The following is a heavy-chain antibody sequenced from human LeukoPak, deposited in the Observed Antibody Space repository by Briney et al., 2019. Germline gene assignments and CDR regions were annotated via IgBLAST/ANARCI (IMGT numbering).Heavy chain of an antibody. J-gene: IGHJ4*01. D-gene: IGHD3-3*01. CDR1: GFTFSSYG. CDR2: IWYDGSNK. V-gene: IGHV3-33*01. Sequence: GGSLRLSCAASGFTFSSYGMHWVRQAPGKGLEWVAVIWYDGSNKYYADSVKGRFTISRDNSKNTLYLQMNSLRAEDTAVYYCARGYDFWSGYYSSSGFDYWGQEPWSPSPQ. CDR3: ARGYDFWSGYYSSSGFDY.